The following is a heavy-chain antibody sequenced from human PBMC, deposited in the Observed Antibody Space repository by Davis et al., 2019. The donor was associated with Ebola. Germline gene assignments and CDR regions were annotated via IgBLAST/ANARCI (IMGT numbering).Heavy chain of an antibody. D-gene: IGHD6-6*01. CDR1: GFAFSSYA. CDR2: IPYDGSNK. V-gene: IGHV3-30*03. CDR3: ARDSSGSSGDMDV. J-gene: IGHJ6*03. Sequence: GESLKISCAASGFAFSSYAMHWVRQAPGKGLEWVAVIPYDGSNKYYADSVKGRFTIPRDNSKNTLYLQMNSLRAEDTAVYYCARDSSGSSGDMDVWGKGTTVTVSS.